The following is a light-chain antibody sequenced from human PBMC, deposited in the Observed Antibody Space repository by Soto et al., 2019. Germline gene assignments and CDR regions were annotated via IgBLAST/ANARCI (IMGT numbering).Light chain of an antibody. CDR3: QQYGSSPGLT. J-gene: IGKJ4*01. CDR2: GSS. Sequence: EIVLTQSPGTMSLSPGERATLFCRASHSVSSSFLSWHQQKPGRAPRLLIYGSSNRATGIPDRFSGSGSGTDFTLTISRLESEDFAVYYCQQYGSSPGLTFGGGTKVDIK. V-gene: IGKV3-20*01. CDR1: HSVSSSF.